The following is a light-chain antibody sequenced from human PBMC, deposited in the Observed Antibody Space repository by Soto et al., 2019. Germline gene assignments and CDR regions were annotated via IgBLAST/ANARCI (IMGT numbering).Light chain of an antibody. J-gene: IGKJ5*01. CDR3: QQGDSFPIT. V-gene: IGKV1-12*01. Sequence: DIPMTQSPSSVSASVGDRVTITCRASQSISSWLAWYQQKPGTVPKLLIYAASSLQSGVPSRFSGSGAGTEFTLTITSLQPEEFGTYYCQQGDSFPITFGQGTRLEIK. CDR2: AAS. CDR1: QSISSW.